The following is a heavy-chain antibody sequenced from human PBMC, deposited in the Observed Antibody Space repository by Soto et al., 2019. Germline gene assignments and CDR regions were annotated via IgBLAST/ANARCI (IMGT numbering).Heavy chain of an antibody. J-gene: IGHJ6*03. CDR3: ARATILGYYYYYMDV. CDR1: GGSISRYY. Sequence: SETLSLTCTVSGGSISRYYWSWIRQPPGKGLEWIGYIYYSGSTNYNPSLKSRVTISVDTSKNQFSLKLSSVTAADTAVYYCARATILGYYYYYMDVWGKGTTVTVSS. V-gene: IGHV4-59*01. D-gene: IGHD3-3*01. CDR2: IYYSGST.